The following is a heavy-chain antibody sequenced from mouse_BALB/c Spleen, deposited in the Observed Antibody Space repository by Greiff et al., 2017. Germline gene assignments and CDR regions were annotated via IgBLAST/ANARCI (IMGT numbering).Heavy chain of an antibody. CDR3: ARDLGYYGSSPYYAMDY. CDR1: GFTFSDYY. V-gene: IGHV5-4*02. Sequence: EVKLMESGGGLVKPGGSLKLSCAASGFTFSDYYMYWVRQTPEKRLEWVATISDGGSYTYYPDSVKGRFTISRDNAKNNLYLQMSSLKSEDTAMYYCARDLGYYGSSPYYAMDYWGQGTSVTVSS. D-gene: IGHD1-1*01. CDR2: ISDGGSYT. J-gene: IGHJ4*01.